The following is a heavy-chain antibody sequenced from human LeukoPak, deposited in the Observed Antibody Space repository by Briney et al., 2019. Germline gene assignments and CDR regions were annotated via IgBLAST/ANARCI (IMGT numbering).Heavy chain of an antibody. J-gene: IGHJ5*02. V-gene: IGHV1-2*02. CDR3: ARGRGWFDP. Sequence: ASVSASCLPSAYSFTVHYMGWVRHPPEGWREWMGWINANSGSTNDAQKFQGRVTMTRDTSISTAYMELSRLRSDDTAVYYCARGRGWFDPWGQGTLVIVSS. CDR2: INANSGST. D-gene: IGHD3-10*01. CDR1: AYSFTVHY.